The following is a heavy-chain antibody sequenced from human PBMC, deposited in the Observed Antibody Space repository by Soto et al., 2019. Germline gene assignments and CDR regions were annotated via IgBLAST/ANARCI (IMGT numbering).Heavy chain of an antibody. J-gene: IGHJ4*02. CDR3: AREGTYYDYIWGSGHLDH. Sequence: QVQLVESGGGVVQPGRSLRLSCAASGFTFSSYGMHWVRQAPGKGLEWVAVIWYDGSNKYYADSVKGRFTISRDNSKNTLYLQMNSLRAEDTAVYYCAREGTYYDYIWGSGHLDHWGQGTLVTVSS. CDR1: GFTFSSYG. V-gene: IGHV3-33*01. CDR2: IWYDGSNK. D-gene: IGHD3-16*01.